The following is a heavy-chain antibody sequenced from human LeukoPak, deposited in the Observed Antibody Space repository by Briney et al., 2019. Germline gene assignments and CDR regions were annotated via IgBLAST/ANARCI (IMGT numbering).Heavy chain of an antibody. D-gene: IGHD6-6*01. Sequence: GGSLRLSCAASGFTFINYAMSWVRQAPGKGLEWVSGISGSGGTSYYADSVKGRFTISRDNFKNTLYLQMNSLRAEDTAVYYCAKGAARSWIDYWGQGTLVTVSS. V-gene: IGHV3-23*01. CDR1: GFTFINYA. J-gene: IGHJ4*02. CDR2: ISGSGGTS. CDR3: AKGAARSWIDY.